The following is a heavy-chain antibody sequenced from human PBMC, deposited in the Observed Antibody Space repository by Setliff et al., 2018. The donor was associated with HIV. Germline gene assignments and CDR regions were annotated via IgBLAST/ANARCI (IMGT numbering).Heavy chain of an antibody. V-gene: IGHV3-30*04. D-gene: IGHD7-27*01. J-gene: IGHJ1*01. CDR3: ARDPSKRLGYYFQH. Sequence: SLRLSCAASGFTFSSYAMHWVRQAPGKGLEWVSLISHDGTNKYYADSVKGRFSISRDNSKNTLYLQVNSLRTEDTAVYYCARDPSKRLGYYFQHWGQGTLVTVSS. CDR1: GFTFSSYA. CDR2: ISHDGTNK.